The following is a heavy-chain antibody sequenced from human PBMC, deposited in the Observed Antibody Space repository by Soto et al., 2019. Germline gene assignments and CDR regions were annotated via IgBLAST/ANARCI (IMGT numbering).Heavy chain of an antibody. CDR3: ERGQMVVVMVVATPLDS. D-gene: IGHD2-15*01. V-gene: IGHV4-4*02. Sequence: QVQLQESGPGLVKPSGTLSLTCGVSGGSIRSSNWWSWVRQPPGRGLEWIGQIYHTGTTHYNPSLKSRVTISIDTSKNQFSLKLTSVTAADTAMYYCERGQMVVVMVVATPLDSWGQGTLVTVSS. CDR1: GGSIRSSNW. CDR2: IYHTGTT. J-gene: IGHJ4*02.